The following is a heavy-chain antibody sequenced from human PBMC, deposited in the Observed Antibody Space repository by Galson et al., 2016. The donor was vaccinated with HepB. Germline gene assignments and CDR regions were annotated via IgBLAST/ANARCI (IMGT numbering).Heavy chain of an antibody. CDR3: ARGHLVVPFSFYFDY. CDR2: TYHTSNLYS. CDR1: GDSVSSKSAA. D-gene: IGHD2-15*01. J-gene: IGHJ4*02. Sequence: CAISGDSVSSKSAAWNWIRHSPSRGLEWLGRTYHTSNLYSDYAVSVKSRITINLDTSKNQFSLQLNSVTPEDTAVYYCARGHLVVPFSFYFDYWGQGSLVTVSS. V-gene: IGHV6-1*01.